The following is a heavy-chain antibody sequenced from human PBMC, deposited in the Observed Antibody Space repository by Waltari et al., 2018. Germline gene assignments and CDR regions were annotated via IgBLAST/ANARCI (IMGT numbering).Heavy chain of an antibody. D-gene: IGHD2-15*01. CDR2: IKQDGIEK. CDR3: VRGAVDN. Sequence: EVQLVESGGGLVQPGGCLRPSCAASGLPLSTHWMSWARQAPGKGLEWVANIKQDGIEKYYVDSVKGRFTISRDNAKNSLYLQMNSLRAEDSAVYHCVRGAVDNWGQGTLVTVSS. CDR1: GLPLSTHW. V-gene: IGHV3-7*01. J-gene: IGHJ4*02.